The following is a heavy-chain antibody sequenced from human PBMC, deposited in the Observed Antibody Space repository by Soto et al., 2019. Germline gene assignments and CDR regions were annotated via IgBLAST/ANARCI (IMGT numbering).Heavy chain of an antibody. D-gene: IGHD1-1*01. V-gene: IGHV3-48*01. Sequence: PGGSLRLSCAASGFTFSSYSMNWVRQAPGKGLEWVSYISSSFITIYYADSVKGRFTISRDNAKNSLYLQMNSLRAEDTAVYYCARDCPGSITTCYGNEWFYSCGQGALVTVSS. J-gene: IGHJ5*01. CDR2: ISSSFITI. CDR1: GFTFSSYS. CDR3: ARDCPGSITTCYGNEWFYS.